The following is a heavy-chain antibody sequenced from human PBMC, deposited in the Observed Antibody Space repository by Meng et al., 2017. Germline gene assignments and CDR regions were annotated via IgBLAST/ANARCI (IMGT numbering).Heavy chain of an antibody. Sequence: SVKVSCKASGGTFSSYAISWVRQAPGQGLEWMGGIIPIFGTASYAQKFQGRVTITADKSTSTAYMELSSLRSEDTAVYYCARVSEEVVPSDDAFDIWGQGTMVTVSS. CDR3: ARVSEEVVPSDDAFDI. V-gene: IGHV1-69*06. CDR2: IIPIFGTA. CDR1: GGTFSSYA. J-gene: IGHJ3*02. D-gene: IGHD3-22*01.